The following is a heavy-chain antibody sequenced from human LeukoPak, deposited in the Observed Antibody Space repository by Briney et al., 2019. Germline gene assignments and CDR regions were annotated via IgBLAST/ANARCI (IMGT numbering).Heavy chain of an antibody. CDR1: GYTLTELS. V-gene: IGHV1-24*01. D-gene: IGHD6-19*01. J-gene: IGHJ4*02. CDR2: FDPEDGET. Sequence: ASVKVSCKASGYTLTELSMHWVRQAPGKGLEWMGGFDPEDGETIYAQKFQGRVTMTEDTSTDTAYMELSSLRSEDTAVYYCAKRTRSGWYFDYWGQGTLVTVSS. CDR3: AKRTRSGWYFDY.